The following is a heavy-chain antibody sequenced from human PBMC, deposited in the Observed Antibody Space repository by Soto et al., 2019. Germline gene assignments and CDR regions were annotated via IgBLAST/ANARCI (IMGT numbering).Heavy chain of an antibody. V-gene: IGHV1-18*04. CDR1: GYTFTSYG. D-gene: IGHD6-19*01. CDR2: ISAYNGDT. CDR3: ARDPSNTSGNRIWFDP. Sequence: ASVKVFCKASGYTFTSYGISWVRRAPGQGLEWMGWISAYNGDTKYEQKFQGRVTMTTDASSSTAYMEQKSQSSDDTAVYFCARDPSNTSGNRIWFDPWGQGTQVTVSS. J-gene: IGHJ5*02.